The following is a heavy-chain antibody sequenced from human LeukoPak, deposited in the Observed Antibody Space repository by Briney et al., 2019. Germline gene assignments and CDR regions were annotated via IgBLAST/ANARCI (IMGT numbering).Heavy chain of an antibody. D-gene: IGHD6-19*01. V-gene: IGHV3-66*01. CDR1: GFTVSSNY. J-gene: IGHJ3*02. Sequence: GGSLRLSCAASGFTVSSNYMSWVRQAPGKRLEWVSVIYSGGSTYYADSVKGRFTISRDNSKNTLYLQMNSLRAEDTAVYYCARVEAGDAFDIWGQGTMVTVSS. CDR3: ARVEAGDAFDI. CDR2: IYSGGST.